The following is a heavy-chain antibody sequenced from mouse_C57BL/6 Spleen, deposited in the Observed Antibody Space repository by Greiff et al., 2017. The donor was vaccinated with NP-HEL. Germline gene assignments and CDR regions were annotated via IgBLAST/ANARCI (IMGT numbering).Heavy chain of an antibody. CDR3: TSLLITTVVGDYFDY. D-gene: IGHD1-1*01. Sequence: VQLQQSGTVLARPGASVKMSCKTSGYTFTSYWMHWVKQRPGQGLEWIGAIYPGNSDTSYNQKFKGKAKLTAVTSASTAYMELSSLTDEDSAVYYCTSLLITTVVGDYFDYWGQGTTLTVSS. CDR2: IYPGNSDT. J-gene: IGHJ2*01. CDR1: GYTFTSYW. V-gene: IGHV1-5*01.